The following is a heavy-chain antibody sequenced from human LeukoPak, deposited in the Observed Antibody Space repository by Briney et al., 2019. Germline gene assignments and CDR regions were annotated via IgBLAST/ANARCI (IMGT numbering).Heavy chain of an antibody. V-gene: IGHV3-73*01. Sequence: GXSLRLSCAASGFTFSGSAMHWVRQASGKGLEWVGRIRSKANSYATAYAASVKGRFTISRDDSKNTAYLQMNSLKTEDTAVYYCTSDTMIVNYWGQGTLVTVSS. D-gene: IGHD3-22*01. CDR3: TSDTMIVNY. J-gene: IGHJ4*02. CDR2: IRSKANSYAT. CDR1: GFTFSGSA.